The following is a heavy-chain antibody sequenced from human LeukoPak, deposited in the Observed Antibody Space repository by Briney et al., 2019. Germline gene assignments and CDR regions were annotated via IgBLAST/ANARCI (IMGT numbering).Heavy chain of an antibody. D-gene: IGHD1-26*01. CDR1: GYTFADYF. V-gene: IGHV1-2*06. CDR3: ARDVSSTPNWEFDY. CDR2: INANSGVT. Sequence: ASVKVSCKTSGYTFADYFIHRVRQAPGQGLEWMGRINANSGVTEYQQKFQGRVTMTRDTSVSTAYVEVNWLISDDTAIYYCARDVSSTPNWEFDYWGQGTLVTVSS. J-gene: IGHJ4*02.